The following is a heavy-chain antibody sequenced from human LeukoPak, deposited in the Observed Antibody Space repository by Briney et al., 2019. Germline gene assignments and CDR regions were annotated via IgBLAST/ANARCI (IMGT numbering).Heavy chain of an antibody. CDR2: IIPMFGTA. Sequence: SVKVSCKASGGTFSSYVISWVRQAPGQGLEWMGRIIPMFGTANYAQKFQGRVTITTDESTSTAYMELSSLRSEDTAVYYCARGPYRSYGDYGYWGQGTLVTVSS. CDR3: ARGPYRSYGDYGY. CDR1: GGTFSSYV. V-gene: IGHV1-69*05. D-gene: IGHD4-17*01. J-gene: IGHJ4*02.